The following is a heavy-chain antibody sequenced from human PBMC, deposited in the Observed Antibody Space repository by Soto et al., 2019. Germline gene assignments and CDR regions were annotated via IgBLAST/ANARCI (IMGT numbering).Heavy chain of an antibody. V-gene: IGHV1-3*01. J-gene: IGHJ6*03. Sequence: GASVKVSCKASGYTFTSYAMHWVRQAPGQRLEWMGWINAGNGNTKYSQKFQGRVTITRDTSASTAYMELSSLRSEDTAVYYCARARGYRYDYYYMDVWGKGTTVTVSS. CDR2: INAGNGNT. D-gene: IGHD6-13*01. CDR3: ARARGYRYDYYYMDV. CDR1: GYTFTSYA.